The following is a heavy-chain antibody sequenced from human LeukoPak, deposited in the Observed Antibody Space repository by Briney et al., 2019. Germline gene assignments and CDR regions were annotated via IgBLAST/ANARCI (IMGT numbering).Heavy chain of an antibody. D-gene: IGHD2-15*01. CDR2: ISPSGGST. CDR1: GYTFTSNY. CDR3: ARDFYCSGGSCYGLDY. V-gene: IGHV1-46*01. Sequence: ASVKVSCKAFGYTFTSNYMHWVRQAPGQGPEWMGVISPSGGSTTYAQKFQGRVTLTRDMSTSTAYMELSRLRSDDAAVYYCARDFYCSGGSCYGLDYWGQGTLVTVSS. J-gene: IGHJ4*02.